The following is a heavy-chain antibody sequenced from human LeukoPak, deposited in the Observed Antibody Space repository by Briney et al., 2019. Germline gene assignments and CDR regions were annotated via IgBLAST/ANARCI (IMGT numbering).Heavy chain of an antibody. CDR3: ARASPSSHPYPGSV. CDR1: GGSISSYY. D-gene: IGHD6-6*01. V-gene: IGHV4-59*01. Sequence: PSETLSLTCTVSGGSISSYYWSWIRQPPGKGLEWNGYIYYSGSTNYNPSLKSRVTMSVDTSKNQFSLKLSSVTAADTAVYYCARASPSSHPYPGSVWGQGTLVTVSS. CDR2: IYYSGST. J-gene: IGHJ1*01.